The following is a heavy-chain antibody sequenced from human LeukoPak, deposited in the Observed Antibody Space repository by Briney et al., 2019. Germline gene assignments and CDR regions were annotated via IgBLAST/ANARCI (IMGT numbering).Heavy chain of an antibody. Sequence: PGGSLRLSCAASGFTFSSYGMHWVRQAPGKGLEWVAVIWYDGSNKYYVDSVKGRFTISRDNSENTLYLQMNSLRAEDTAVYYCARDQNEGYGDYFYYFDYWGQGTLVTVSS. D-gene: IGHD4-17*01. CDR3: ARDQNEGYGDYFYYFDY. CDR2: IWYDGSNK. CDR1: GFTFSSYG. J-gene: IGHJ4*02. V-gene: IGHV3-33*01.